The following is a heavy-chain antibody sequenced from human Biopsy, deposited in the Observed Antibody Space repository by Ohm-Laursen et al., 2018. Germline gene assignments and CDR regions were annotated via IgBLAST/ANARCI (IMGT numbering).Heavy chain of an antibody. D-gene: IGHD5-24*01. J-gene: IGHJ2*01. Sequence: SETLSLTCTVSGGPIDSYYWSWIRQPPGKALVWIGYIYFTGRTSYNPSLKSRVTMSVNTSKKQSSLRLSSVTAADTAVYYCASAGYNPDWNFDLWGRGTRVTVSS. CDR2: IYFTGRT. CDR3: ASAGYNPDWNFDL. CDR1: GGPIDSYY. V-gene: IGHV4-59*12.